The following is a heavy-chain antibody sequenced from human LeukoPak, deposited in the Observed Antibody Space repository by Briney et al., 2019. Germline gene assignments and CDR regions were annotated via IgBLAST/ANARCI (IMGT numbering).Heavy chain of an antibody. Sequence: GGSLRLSCAASGVMFPSYWMTWVRQAPGKGLEWVANLKQGGCEKYYVDSVKGRFTISRDNAKNSVYLQMNSLRAEDTAVYYCARRHHFGFLDSWGQGTLVTVSS. D-gene: IGHD3-10*01. CDR2: LKQGGCEK. J-gene: IGHJ4*02. CDR1: GVMFPSYW. V-gene: IGHV3-7*04. CDR3: ARRHHFGFLDS.